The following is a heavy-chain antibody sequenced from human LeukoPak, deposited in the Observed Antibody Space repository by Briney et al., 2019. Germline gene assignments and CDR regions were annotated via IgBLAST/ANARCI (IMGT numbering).Heavy chain of an antibody. J-gene: IGHJ3*02. V-gene: IGHV4-59*01. D-gene: IGHD3-10*01. Sequence: PSETLSLTRTVSGGSISSYYWSWIRQPPGKGLEWIGYIYYSGSTNYNPSLKGRVTISVDTSKNQFSLKLSSVTAADTAVYYCARDLLTGRSHAFDIWGQGTMVTVSS. CDR1: GGSISSYY. CDR3: ARDLLTGRSHAFDI. CDR2: IYYSGST.